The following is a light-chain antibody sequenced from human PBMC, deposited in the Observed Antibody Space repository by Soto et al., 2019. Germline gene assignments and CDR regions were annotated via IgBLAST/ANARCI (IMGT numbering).Light chain of an antibody. V-gene: IGLV7-43*01. CDR2: NTD. CDR3: LLYSGGVVV. Sequence: VVTQEPSLAVSPGGTVTLTCSSTTGAVTSGAYPNWFQQKPRQAPRALIYNTDNKHSWTPARFSGSLLGGKAALTLSGVQHEDEAQYYCLLYSGGVVVFGGGTKLTVL. CDR1: TGAVTSGAY. J-gene: IGLJ3*02.